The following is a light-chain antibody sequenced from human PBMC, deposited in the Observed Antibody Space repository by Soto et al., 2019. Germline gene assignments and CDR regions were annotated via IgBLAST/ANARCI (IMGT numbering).Light chain of an antibody. V-gene: IGLV2-14*01. Sequence: QSALTQPASVSGSPGQSITISCTGSSSDVGGYNFVSWYQQHPGKAPKLMIYEVSNRPSGVSNRFSGSKSGNTASLTISGLQAEDEADYYCTSYSTSNSYVFGAGTKLT. CDR2: EVS. J-gene: IGLJ1*01. CDR1: SSDVGGYNF. CDR3: TSYSTSNSYV.